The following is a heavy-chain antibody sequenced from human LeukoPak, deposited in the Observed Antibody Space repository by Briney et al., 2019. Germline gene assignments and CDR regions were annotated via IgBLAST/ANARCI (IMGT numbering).Heavy chain of an antibody. J-gene: IGHJ4*02. Sequence: PWASVKVSCKASGYTFTSYYMHWVRQAPGQGLEWMGIINPSGGSTSYAQKFQGRVTMTRDTSTSTVYMELSSLRSEDTAVYYCARDWGDYGDYLNPFDYWGQGTLVTVSS. CDR2: INPSGGST. D-gene: IGHD4-17*01. CDR1: GYTFTSYY. CDR3: ARDWGDYGDYLNPFDY. V-gene: IGHV1-46*01.